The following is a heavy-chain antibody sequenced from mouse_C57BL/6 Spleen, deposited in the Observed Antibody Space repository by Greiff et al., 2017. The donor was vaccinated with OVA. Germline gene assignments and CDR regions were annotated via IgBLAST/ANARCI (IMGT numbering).Heavy chain of an antibody. V-gene: IGHV1-55*01. CDR3: ARGEGYYGYHHYFDY. D-gene: IGHD2-2*01. CDR2: IYPGSGST. Sequence: QVQLQQPGAELVKPGASVKMSCKASGYTFTSYWITWVKQRPGQGLEWIGDIYPGSGSTNYNEKFKSKATLTVDTSSSTAYMQLSSLTSEDSAVYYCARGEGYYGYHHYFDYWGQGTTLTVSS. J-gene: IGHJ2*01. CDR1: GYTFTSYW.